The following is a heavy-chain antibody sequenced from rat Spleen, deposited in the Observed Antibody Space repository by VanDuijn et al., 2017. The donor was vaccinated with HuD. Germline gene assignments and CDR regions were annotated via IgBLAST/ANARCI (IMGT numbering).Heavy chain of an antibody. CDR1: GFSLTDYS. CDR3: AERGFAY. J-gene: IGHJ3*01. Sequence: VQLKESGPGLVQPSQTLSLTCTVSGFSLTDYSVHWVRQPPGKGLEWMGVMWSGGSTAYNSALKSRLSISRDTSKSQVFLTMNRLQPDDTAVYYCAERGFAYWGQGTLVTVSS. CDR2: MWSGGST. V-gene: IGHV2S63*01.